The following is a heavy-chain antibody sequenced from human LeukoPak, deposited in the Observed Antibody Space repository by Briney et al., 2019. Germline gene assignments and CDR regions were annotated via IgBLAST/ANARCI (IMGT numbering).Heavy chain of an antibody. CDR2: IYYSGTT. J-gene: IGHJ4*02. D-gene: IGHD5-18*01. Sequence: SETLSLTCTVSGXSISSGGFYWSWIRQHPGKGLEWLGYIYYSGTTYYNPSLKSRVTFSVDTSKNQFSLKLNPVTAADTALYYCARGTTDGYSYGRFDYWGQGTLVTVSS. CDR3: ARGTTDGYSYGRFDY. V-gene: IGHV4-31*03. CDR1: GXSISSGGFY.